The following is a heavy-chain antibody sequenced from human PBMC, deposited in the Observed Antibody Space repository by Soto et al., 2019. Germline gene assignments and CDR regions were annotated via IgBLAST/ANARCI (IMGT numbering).Heavy chain of an antibody. CDR3: GVVDY. CDR1: GGSFSGSY. CDR2: INHSVST. V-gene: IGHV4-34*01. J-gene: IGHJ4*02. Sequence: QVQLQQWGAGLLKPSETLSLTCAVYGGSFSGSYWSWIRQPPGQGLEWIGEINHSVSTNYNPSLKSRVTRSVDTSKNQFSLKLSSVTAADTAVYYCGVVDYWGQGTLVPVSS.